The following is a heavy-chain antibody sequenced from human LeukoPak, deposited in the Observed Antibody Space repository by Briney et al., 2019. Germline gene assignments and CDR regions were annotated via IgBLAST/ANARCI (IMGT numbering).Heavy chain of an antibody. CDR3: ARGGGYSYGPLDY. Sequence: PGGSLRLSCAVSGLTLSSYWMHWVRHAPGKGLVWVSHINSDGSSTSYADSVKGRFTISRDNAKNTLYLQMNSLRAEDTAVYYCARGGGYSYGPLDYWGQGTLVTVSS. J-gene: IGHJ4*02. V-gene: IGHV3-74*01. CDR1: GLTLSSYW. D-gene: IGHD5-18*01. CDR2: INSDGSST.